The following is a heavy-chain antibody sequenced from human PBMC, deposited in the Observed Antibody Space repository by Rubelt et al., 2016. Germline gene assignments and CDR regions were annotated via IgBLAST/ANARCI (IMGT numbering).Heavy chain of an antibody. CDR3: ARSESGIAAAPDWFDP. D-gene: IGHD6-13*01. Sequence: QLQLQESGPGLVKPSETLSLTCTVSGGSIATTSYYWGWIRQPPGKGLEWIGYIYYSGSTSYNPSLRSRVTISVDTTKNQISLRLGSVTVADTAVYYCARSESGIAAAPDWFDPWGQGALVTVSS. CDR1: GGSIATTSYY. V-gene: IGHV4-61*05. J-gene: IGHJ5*02. CDR2: IYYSGST.